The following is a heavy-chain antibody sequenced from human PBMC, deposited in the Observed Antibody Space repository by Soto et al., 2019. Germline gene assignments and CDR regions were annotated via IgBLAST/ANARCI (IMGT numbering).Heavy chain of an antibody. CDR1: GGSIRSSSSY. CDR3: ARRRGVVQDGMDV. V-gene: IGHV4-39*01. CDR2: IYYSGST. Sequence: QLQLQESGPGLVKPSETLSLTCTVSGGSIRSSSSYWDWIRQPPGKGLEWIGSIYYSGSTYYHPSLKSRVIISMDKSKNQFSLNVSSVTAADTAVYYCARRRGVVQDGMDVWGQGTTVIVYS. D-gene: IGHD3-3*01. J-gene: IGHJ6*02.